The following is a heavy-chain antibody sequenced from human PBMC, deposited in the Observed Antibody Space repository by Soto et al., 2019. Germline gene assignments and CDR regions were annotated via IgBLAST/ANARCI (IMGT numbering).Heavy chain of an antibody. CDR3: AKGDYYGSGSYFDY. V-gene: IGHV3-30*18. J-gene: IGHJ4*02. D-gene: IGHD3-10*01. Sequence: GGSLRLSCAASGFTFSSYGMHWVRQAPGKGLEWVAVISYDGSNKYYADSVKGRFTISRDNSKNTLYLQMNSLRAEDTAVYYCAKGDYYGSGSYFDYWGQGTLVTVSS. CDR1: GFTFSSYG. CDR2: ISYDGSNK.